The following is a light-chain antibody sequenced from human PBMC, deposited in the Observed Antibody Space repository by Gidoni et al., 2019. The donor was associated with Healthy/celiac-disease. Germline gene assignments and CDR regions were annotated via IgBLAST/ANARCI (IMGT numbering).Light chain of an antibody. CDR3: QQLNSYLLT. V-gene: IGKV1-9*01. J-gene: IGKJ4*01. CDR2: AAS. CDR1: QGISSY. Sequence: DIQLTQSPSFLSASVGDRVTITCRAGQGISSYLAWYQQKPGKAPKLLIYAASTLQSGVPSRFSGSGSGTEFTLTISSLQPEDFATYYCQQLNSYLLTFGGGTKVEIK.